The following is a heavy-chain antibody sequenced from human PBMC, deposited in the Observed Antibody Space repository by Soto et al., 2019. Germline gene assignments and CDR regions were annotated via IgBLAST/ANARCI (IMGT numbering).Heavy chain of an antibody. D-gene: IGHD2-2*01. CDR1: GGTFSNYA. CDR2: IIPISGTA. J-gene: IGHJ6*02. CDR3: ARSQGSSTSLEIYYYYYYGMDV. V-gene: IGHV1-69*01. Sequence: QVQLVQSGAEVKKPGSSVKVSCKASGGTFSNYAISWVRQAPGQGLEWMGGIIPISGTANYAQKFQGRVTITAGESTSTAYMELSRLRSEDTAVYYCARSQGSSTSLEIYYYYYYGMDVWGQGTTVTVSS.